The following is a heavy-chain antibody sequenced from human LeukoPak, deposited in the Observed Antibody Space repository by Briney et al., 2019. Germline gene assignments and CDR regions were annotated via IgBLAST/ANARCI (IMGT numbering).Heavy chain of an antibody. CDR1: GFTFDDYA. J-gene: IGHJ3*02. V-gene: IGHV3-9*03. D-gene: IGHD3-16*01. Sequence: GGSLRLSCAASGFTFDDYAMHWVRQAPGKGLEWVSGISWNSGSIGYADSVKGRFTISRDNAKNTLYLQMNSLRAEDMALYYCAKARGLRRFDAFDIWGQGTMVTVSS. CDR2: ISWNSGSI. CDR3: AKARGLRRFDAFDI.